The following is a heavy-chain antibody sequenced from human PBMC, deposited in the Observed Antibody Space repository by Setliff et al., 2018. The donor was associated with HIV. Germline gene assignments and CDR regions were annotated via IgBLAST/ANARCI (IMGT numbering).Heavy chain of an antibody. J-gene: IGHJ5*02. CDR2: IYYSGST. V-gene: IGHV4-31*03. Sequence: PSETLSLTCTVSGGSFGSGGYYWSWIRQHPGKGLEWIGYIYYSGSTYYNPSFKRRLSISVDTSKNQFFMKLSSVTAADTAVYYCARSTYYFDSSGYKYNWFDPWGQGTRVTVS. D-gene: IGHD3-22*01. CDR1: GGSFGSGGYY. CDR3: ARSTYYFDSSGYKYNWFDP.